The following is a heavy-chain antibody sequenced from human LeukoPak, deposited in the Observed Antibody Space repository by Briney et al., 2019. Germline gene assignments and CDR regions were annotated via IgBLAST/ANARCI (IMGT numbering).Heavy chain of an antibody. J-gene: IGHJ4*02. CDR1: GGTFSSYA. D-gene: IGHD1-26*01. Sequence: ASVKVSCKASGGTFSSYAISWVRQAPGQGLEWMGWIKPNSGGTNYAQKSQGRVTMTRDTSISTAYMELSRLRSDDTAVYYCARGSIVGATFDYFDYWGQGTLVTVSS. CDR2: IKPNSGGT. V-gene: IGHV1-2*02. CDR3: ARGSIVGATFDYFDY.